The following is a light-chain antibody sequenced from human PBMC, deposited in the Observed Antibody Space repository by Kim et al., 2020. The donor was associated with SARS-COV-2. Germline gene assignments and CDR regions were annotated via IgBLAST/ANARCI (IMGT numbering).Light chain of an antibody. V-gene: IGKV3-20*01. CDR3: EQYGSSPRT. CDR1: QSVSSSY. CDR2: GAS. J-gene: IGKJ1*01. Sequence: PGERATLSCRASQSVSSSYIAWYQQKPGQAPRLLSYGASSRAAGIPDRFSGSGAGTDFTLTISRMEPEDFVVYYCEQYGSSPRTFGQGTKVDIK.